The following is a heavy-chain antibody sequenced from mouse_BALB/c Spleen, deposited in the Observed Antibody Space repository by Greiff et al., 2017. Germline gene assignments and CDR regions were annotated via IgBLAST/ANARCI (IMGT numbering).Heavy chain of an antibody. CDR3: ASDYGSSYYFDY. CDR2: INPSNGRT. V-gene: IGHV1S81*02. D-gene: IGHD1-1*01. CDR1: GYTFTSYW. Sequence: VQLQQPGAELVKPGASVKLSCKASGYTFTSYWMHWVKQRPGQGLEWIGEINPSNGRTNYNEKFKSKATLTVDKSSSTAYMQLSSLTSEDSAVYYCASDYGSSYYFDYWGQGTTLTVSS. J-gene: IGHJ2*01.